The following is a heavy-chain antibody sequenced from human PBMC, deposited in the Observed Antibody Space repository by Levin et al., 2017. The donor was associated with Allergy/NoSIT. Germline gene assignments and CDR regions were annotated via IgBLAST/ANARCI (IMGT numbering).Heavy chain of an antibody. CDR2: IYYSGST. J-gene: IGHJ4*02. CDR3: ARARRYFDWLPFDY. CDR1: GGSISSYY. Sequence: SETLSLTCTVSGGSISSYYWSWIRQPPGKGLEWIGYIYYSGSTNYNPSLKSRVTISVDTSKNQFSLKLSSVTAADTAVYYCARARRYFDWLPFDYWGQGTLVTVSS. V-gene: IGHV4-59*01. D-gene: IGHD3-9*01.